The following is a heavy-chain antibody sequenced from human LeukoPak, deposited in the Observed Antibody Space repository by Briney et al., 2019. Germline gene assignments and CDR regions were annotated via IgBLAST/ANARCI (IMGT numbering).Heavy chain of an antibody. D-gene: IGHD3-10*01. CDR2: IYNSGST. V-gene: IGHV4-4*07. Sequence: PSETLSLTCTVSGGSISSYYWSWILQPAGKGLGWIGRIYNSGSTNCNSSLKSRVTMSVDTSKNQFSLKLSFVTAADTAVYYCARMFRITMGGYAGYYFDYWGQGTLVTVSS. J-gene: IGHJ4*02. CDR3: ARMFRITMGGYAGYYFDY. CDR1: GGSISSYY.